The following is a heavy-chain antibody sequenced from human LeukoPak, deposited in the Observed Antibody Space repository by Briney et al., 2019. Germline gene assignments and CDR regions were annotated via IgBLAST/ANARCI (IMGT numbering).Heavy chain of an antibody. CDR1: GYTFTGYY. CDR3: AGGVVIYYFDY. J-gene: IGHJ4*02. Sequence: GASVKVSCKASGYTFTGYYMHWVRQAPGQGLEWMGWINPNSGGTNYAQNFQGRVTMTRDTSISTAYMELSRLRSDDTAVYYCAGGVVIYYFDYWGQGTLVTVSS. V-gene: IGHV1-2*02. D-gene: IGHD3-3*01. CDR2: INPNSGGT.